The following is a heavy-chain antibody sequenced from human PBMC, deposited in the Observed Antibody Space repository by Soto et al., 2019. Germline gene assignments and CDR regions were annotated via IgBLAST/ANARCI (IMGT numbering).Heavy chain of an antibody. CDR1: GFSLSDYA. CDR2: ISSDSRTI. CDR3: ARIKLVEWFFINVDVYDMDV. Sequence: PGGSLRLSCVASGFSLSDYAVNCVRQAPGKGLEWVSFISSDSRTIYYADSVEGRFTVSRDNARNSVSLQMDSLRDEDAAVYYCARIKLVEWFFINVDVYDMDVWGQGTPVTVSS. D-gene: IGHD3-3*01. V-gene: IGHV3-48*02. J-gene: IGHJ6*02.